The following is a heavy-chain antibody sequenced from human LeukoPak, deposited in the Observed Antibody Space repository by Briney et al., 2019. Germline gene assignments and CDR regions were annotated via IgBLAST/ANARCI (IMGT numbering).Heavy chain of an antibody. CDR2: IYHSGST. J-gene: IGHJ3*02. Sequence: SETLSLTCAVPGYSISSGYYWGWIRQPPGKGLEWIGSIYHSGSTYYNPSLKSRVTIPVDTSKNQFSLKLSSVTAADTAVYYCARGVVGVVAAIRGAFDIWGQGTMVTVSS. D-gene: IGHD2-15*01. CDR3: ARGVVGVVAAIRGAFDI. V-gene: IGHV4-38-2*01. CDR1: GYSISSGYY.